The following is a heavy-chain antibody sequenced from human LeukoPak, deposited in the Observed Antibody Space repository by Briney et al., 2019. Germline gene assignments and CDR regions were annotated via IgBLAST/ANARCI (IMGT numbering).Heavy chain of an antibody. V-gene: IGHV3-30*18. CDR3: AKDRYGSGTNWFDP. J-gene: IGHJ5*02. D-gene: IGHD3-10*01. CDR2: ISYDGSNK. Sequence: GGSLRLSCAASGFXFSSYSISWVRQAPGKGLEWVAVISYDGSNKYYADSVKGRFTISRDNSKNTLYLQMNSLRAEDTAVYYCAKDRYGSGTNWFDPWGQGTLVTVSS. CDR1: GFXFSSYS.